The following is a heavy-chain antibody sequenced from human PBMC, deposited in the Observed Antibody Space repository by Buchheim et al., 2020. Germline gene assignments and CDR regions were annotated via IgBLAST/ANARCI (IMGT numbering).Heavy chain of an antibody. V-gene: IGHV3-30*04. D-gene: IGHD1-26*01. J-gene: IGHJ4*02. CDR1: GFTFSSYA. CDR3: ARVGNSGSYAIDY. Sequence: QVQLVESGGGVVQPGRSLRLSCAASGFTFSSYAMHWVRQAPGKGLEWVAVISYDGSNKYYADSVKGRFTISRDNSKNTLYLQMNSLRAEDTAVYYCARVGNSGSYAIDYWGQGTL. CDR2: ISYDGSNK.